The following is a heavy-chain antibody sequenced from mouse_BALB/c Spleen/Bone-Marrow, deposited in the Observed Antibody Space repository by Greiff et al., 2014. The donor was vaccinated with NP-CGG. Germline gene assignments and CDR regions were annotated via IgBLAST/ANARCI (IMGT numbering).Heavy chain of an antibody. Sequence: EVKLMESGAELVKPGASVKLSCTASGFNIKDIYMHWVKQRPEQGLEWIGRIDPANGNTKYDPKFQGKATITADTSSITAYLQLSSLTSEDTAVYYGARYGNYCYTMDYWGQGTSVTVSS. D-gene: IGHD2-1*01. CDR1: GFNIKDIY. J-gene: IGHJ4*01. V-gene: IGHV14-3*02. CDR2: IDPANGNT. CDR3: ARYGNYCYTMDY.